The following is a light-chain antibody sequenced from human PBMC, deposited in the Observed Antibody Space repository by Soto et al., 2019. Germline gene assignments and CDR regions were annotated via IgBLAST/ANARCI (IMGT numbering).Light chain of an antibody. Sequence: EIVLTQSPGTLSLSPGERATPSCRASQSVSSSYLAWYQQKPGQAPRLLIYGASSRATGIPDRFSGSGSGTDFTLTISRLEPEDFAVYSCQQSGSSPFTFGGGTKVEIK. CDR2: GAS. CDR3: QQSGSSPFT. J-gene: IGKJ4*01. CDR1: QSVSSSY. V-gene: IGKV3-20*01.